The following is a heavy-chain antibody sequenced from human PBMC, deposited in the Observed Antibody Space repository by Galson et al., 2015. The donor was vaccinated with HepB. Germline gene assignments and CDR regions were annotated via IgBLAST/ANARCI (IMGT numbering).Heavy chain of an antibody. J-gene: IGHJ6*03. V-gene: IGHV3-11*06. CDR1: GFTFSNAW. Sequence: SLRLSCAASGFTFSNAWMNWVRQAPGKGLEWVSYISSSSSYTNYADSVKGRFTISRDNAKKSLYLQMNSLRAEDTAVYYCARDWDYYMDVWGKGTTVAVSS. CDR3: ARDWDYYMDV. D-gene: IGHD1-26*01. CDR2: ISSSSSYT.